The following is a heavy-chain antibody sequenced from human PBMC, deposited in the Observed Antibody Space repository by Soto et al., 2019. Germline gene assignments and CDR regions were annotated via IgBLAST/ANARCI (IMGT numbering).Heavy chain of an antibody. D-gene: IGHD3-10*01. CDR2: INAGNGNT. V-gene: IGHV1-3*01. CDR3: ARDPVSDRLLWFGEAHYYYYGMDV. J-gene: IGHJ6*02. Sequence: GASVKVSCKASGYTFTSYAMHWVRQAPGQGLEWMGWINAGNGNTKYSQKFQGRVTITRDTSASTAYMELSSLRSEDTAVYYCARDPVSDRLLWFGEAHYYYYGMDVWGQGTTVTLSS. CDR1: GYTFTSYA.